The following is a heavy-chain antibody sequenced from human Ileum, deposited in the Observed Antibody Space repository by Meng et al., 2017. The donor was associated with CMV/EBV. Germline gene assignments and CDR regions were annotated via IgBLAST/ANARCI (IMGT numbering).Heavy chain of an antibody. CDR2: INPNSGGT. V-gene: IGHV1-2*02. J-gene: IGHJ5*02. Sequence: ASVKVSCKASGYAFGSSGISWVRQAPGQGLEWMGWINPNSGGTNYAQKFQGRVTMTRDTSISTAYMELSRLRSDDTAVYYCARVRKYCSSTSCYNPPFDPWGQGTLVTVSS. CDR3: ARVRKYCSSTSCYNPPFDP. D-gene: IGHD2-2*02. CDR1: GYAFGSSG.